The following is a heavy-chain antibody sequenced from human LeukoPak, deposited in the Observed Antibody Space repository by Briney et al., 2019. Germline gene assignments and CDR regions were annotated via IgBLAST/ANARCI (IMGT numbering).Heavy chain of an antibody. CDR2: INQDGGEK. J-gene: IGHJ4*02. D-gene: IGHD2-2*01. CDR3: ATGRSCTTCYLPDY. V-gene: IGHV3-7*01. Sequence: GGSLRLSCAASGFTFSSHWMSWVRQAPGKGLEWVAKINQDGGEKYYVDSVKGRFTISRDNAKNSLYLQMNSLRAEDTAVYHCATGRSCTTCYLPDYWGQGTLVTVSS. CDR1: GFTFSSHW.